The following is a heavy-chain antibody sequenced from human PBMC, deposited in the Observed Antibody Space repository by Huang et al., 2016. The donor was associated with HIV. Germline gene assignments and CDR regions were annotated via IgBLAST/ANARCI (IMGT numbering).Heavy chain of an antibody. J-gene: IGHJ4*02. CDR1: GFTFSSYA. D-gene: IGHD3-10*01. V-gene: IGHV3-30*04. CDR3: ARGSAGVLWFGEM. Sequence: QERLVESGGGVVQPGRSLRLSCAASGFTFSSYAMHWVRQAPGKGVEWVAVISYDGSNKQYVDSVKGRFTSSRDNSKKRLYLQMNSLRMGDTAVYYCARGSAGVLWFGEMWGQGTLVTVSS. CDR2: ISYDGSNK.